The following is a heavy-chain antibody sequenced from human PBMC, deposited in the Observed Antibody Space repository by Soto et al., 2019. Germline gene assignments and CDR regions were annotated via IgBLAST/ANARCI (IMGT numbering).Heavy chain of an antibody. D-gene: IGHD6-13*01. CDR3: VKGGAPYTSCGYAN. CDR2: IKDSGEST. J-gene: IGHJ4*02. V-gene: IGHV3-23*01. Sequence: DVQLLESGGGLVQPGGSLTLSCAASGFTFSNYAMHWVRQAPGKGLEWVSTIKDSGESTFYFDSVRGRFTISRDNSKDTLYLQMTTLRVADTALYHCVKGGAPYTSCGYANWGQGMLVTVSS. CDR1: GFTFSNYA.